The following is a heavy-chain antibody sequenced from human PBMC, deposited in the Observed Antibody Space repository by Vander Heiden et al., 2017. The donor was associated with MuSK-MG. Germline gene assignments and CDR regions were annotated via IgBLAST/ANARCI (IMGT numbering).Heavy chain of an antibody. CDR3: ASVRSWTHYGPIDY. D-gene: IGHD1-26*01. V-gene: IGHV4-39*07. CDR2: IFYGGST. J-gene: IGHJ4*02. Sequence: QLQLQESSPGLVKPSDTLSLTCTVSGGSISNKDYCWGWIRQPPGKGLEWIGTIFYGGSTYYNPSLKSRLTISVDTSENQFSLKLSSVMAADTAVYYCASVRSWTHYGPIDYWGQGILVTVSA. CDR1: GGSISNKDYC.